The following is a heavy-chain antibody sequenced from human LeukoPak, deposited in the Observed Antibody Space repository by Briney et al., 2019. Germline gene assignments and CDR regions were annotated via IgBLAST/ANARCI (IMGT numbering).Heavy chain of an antibody. D-gene: IGHD1-7*01. J-gene: IGHJ5*02. CDR1: GYTFTGYY. CDR2: INPNSGGT. CDR3: ARVVPNYRQQNWFDP. Sequence: GASVKVSCKASGYTFTGYYMHWVRQAPGQGLEWMGWINPNSGGTNYAQKFQGRVTMTRDTSISTAYTGLSRLRSDDTAVDYCARVVPNYRQQNWFDPWGQGTLVTVSS. V-gene: IGHV1-2*02.